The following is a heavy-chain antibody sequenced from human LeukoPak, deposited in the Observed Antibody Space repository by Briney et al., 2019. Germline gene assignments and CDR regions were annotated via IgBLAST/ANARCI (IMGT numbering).Heavy chain of an antibody. V-gene: IGHV1-3*01. J-gene: IGHJ4*02. Sequence: ASVQVFSKASGCTFPSYAMHWVRPAPGQRVVWMGWINAGNGNTKYSQKFQGRVTITRDTSASTAYMELSSLRSEDTAVYYCATDNGYWGQGTLVTVSS. CDR3: ATDNGY. CDR1: GCTFPSYA. CDR2: INAGNGNT.